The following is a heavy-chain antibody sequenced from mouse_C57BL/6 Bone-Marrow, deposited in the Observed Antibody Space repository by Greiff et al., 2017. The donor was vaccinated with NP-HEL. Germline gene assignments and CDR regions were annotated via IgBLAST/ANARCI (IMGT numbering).Heavy chain of an antibody. CDR2: ISSGGSYT. D-gene: IGHD4-1*01. J-gene: IGHJ4*01. CDR1: GFTFSSYG. V-gene: IGHV5-6*01. Sequence: EVQVVESGGDLVKPGGSLKLSCAASGFTFSSYGMSWVRQTPDKRLEWVATISSGGSYTYYPDSVKGRFTISRDNAKNTLYLQMSSLKSEDTAMYYCARHNWEDAMDYWGQGTSVTVSS. CDR3: ARHNWEDAMDY.